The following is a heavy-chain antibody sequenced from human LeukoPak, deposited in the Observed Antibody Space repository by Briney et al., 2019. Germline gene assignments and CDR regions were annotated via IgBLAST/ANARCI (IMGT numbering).Heavy chain of an antibody. CDR1: GYTFTSYA. J-gene: IGHJ6*02. CDR3: AEGYSYGSDYYYYGMDV. CDR2: INTNTGNP. D-gene: IGHD5-18*01. Sequence: ASVKVSCKASGYTFTSYAMNWVRQAPGQELEWMGWINTNTGNPTYAQGFTGRFVFSLDTSVSTAYLQISSLKAEDTAVYYCAEGYSYGSDYYYYGMDVRGQGTTVTVSS. V-gene: IGHV7-4-1*02.